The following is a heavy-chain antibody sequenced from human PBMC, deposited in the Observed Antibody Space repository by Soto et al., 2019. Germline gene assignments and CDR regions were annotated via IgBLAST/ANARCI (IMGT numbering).Heavy chain of an antibody. V-gene: IGHV3-23*01. CDR1: GFTFSSYA. D-gene: IGHD6-6*01. CDR3: SKDLDSSSSGVLYYYYYMDV. CDR2: ISGNGGST. Sequence: GGSLRLSCAASGFTFSSYAMSWVRQAPGKGLEWVSAISGNGGSTYYADSVKGRFTISRDNSKNTLYLQMNSLRAEDTAVYYCSKDLDSSSSGVLYYYYYMDVWGKGTTVTVSS. J-gene: IGHJ6*03.